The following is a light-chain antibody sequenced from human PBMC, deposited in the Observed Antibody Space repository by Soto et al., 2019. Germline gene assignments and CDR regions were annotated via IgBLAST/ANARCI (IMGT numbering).Light chain of an antibody. CDR3: QQYDTWWT. CDR1: QSVSSRY. Sequence: EIVLTQSPGTLSLSPGERATLSCRASQSVSSRYLAWYQQKPGQAPRLLIYDASSRAAGIPDRFNGGGSGTEFTLTISSLQSEDFALYFCQQYDTWWTFGQGTRV. V-gene: IGKV3-20*01. J-gene: IGKJ1*01. CDR2: DAS.